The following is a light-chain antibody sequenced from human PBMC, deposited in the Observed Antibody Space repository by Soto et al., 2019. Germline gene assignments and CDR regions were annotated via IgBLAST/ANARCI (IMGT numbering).Light chain of an antibody. Sequence: DIQMTQSPSSLSASVGDRVTITCRASQRISSYLNWYQQKPGKAPKLVIFAASSLQSGVPSRFSGSGSGRDFTLTISSLQPEDFATFYCQQSYSFPRTFGQGTKVEVK. CDR2: AAS. J-gene: IGKJ1*01. V-gene: IGKV1-39*01. CDR1: QRISSY. CDR3: QQSYSFPRT.